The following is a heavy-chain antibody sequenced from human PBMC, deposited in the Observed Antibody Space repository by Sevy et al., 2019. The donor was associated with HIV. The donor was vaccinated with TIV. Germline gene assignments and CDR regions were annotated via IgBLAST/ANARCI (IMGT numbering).Heavy chain of an antibody. CDR1: GGSISSSSYY. CDR3: ASIRYSYYYYMDV. J-gene: IGHJ6*03. Sequence: SETLSLTCTVSGGSISSSSYYWGWIRQPPGKGLEWIGSIYYSGSTYYNPSLKSRVTISVDTSKNQFSLKPSSVTAADTAVYYCASIRYSYYYYMDVWGKGTTVTVSS. CDR2: IYYSGST. D-gene: IGHD3-10*01. V-gene: IGHV4-39*01.